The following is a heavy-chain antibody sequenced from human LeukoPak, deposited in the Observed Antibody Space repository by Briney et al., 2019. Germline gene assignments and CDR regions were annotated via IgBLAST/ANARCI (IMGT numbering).Heavy chain of an antibody. CDR2: IYHSGST. V-gene: IGHV4-30-2*01. CDR1: GGSISSGGYS. J-gene: IGHJ6*03. D-gene: IGHD2-2*02. CDR3: ARDRRIVVVPAAIRSNYYYYYMDV. Sequence: SETLSLTCAVSGGSISSGGYSWSWIRQPPGKGLEWIGYIYHSGSTNYNPSLKSRVTISADRSKNQFSLKLSSVTAADTAVYYCARDRRIVVVPAAIRSNYYYYYMDVWGKGTTVTVSS.